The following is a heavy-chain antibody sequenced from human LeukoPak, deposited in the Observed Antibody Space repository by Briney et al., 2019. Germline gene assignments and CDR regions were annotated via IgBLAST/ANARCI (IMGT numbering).Heavy chain of an antibody. CDR1: GCACCGYY. CDR3: ARRVTGGYYFDY. V-gene: IGHV4-34*01. CDR2: INHSGST. D-gene: IGHD1-20*01. J-gene: IGHJ4*02. Sequence: SETLCVNSAGYGCACCGYYWSWIRQPPGIGLNWIGEINHSGSTNYNPSLKSRVTISVDTSKNQFSLKLSSVTAADTAVYYCARRVTGGYYFDYWGQGTLVTVSS.